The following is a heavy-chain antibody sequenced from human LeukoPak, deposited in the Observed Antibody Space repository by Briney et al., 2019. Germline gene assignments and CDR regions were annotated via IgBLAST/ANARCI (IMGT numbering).Heavy chain of an antibody. J-gene: IGHJ4*02. Sequence: AGGSLRLSCAASGFTFSSYGMHWVRQAPGKGLEWVAVISYDGSNKYYADSVKGRFTISRDNSKNTLYLQMNSLRAEDTAVYYCAKDGSSGFFDFDYWGQGTLVTVSS. CDR1: GFTFSSYG. CDR3: AKDGSSGFFDFDY. D-gene: IGHD3-22*01. CDR2: ISYDGSNK. V-gene: IGHV3-30*18.